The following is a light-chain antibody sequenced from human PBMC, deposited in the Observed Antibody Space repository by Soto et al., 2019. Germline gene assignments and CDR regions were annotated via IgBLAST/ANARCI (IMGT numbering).Light chain of an antibody. J-gene: IGKJ1*01. Sequence: DIQMTQSPSSLSAFVGDRVTITCRASQRISSSLNWYQKKPGKAPNLLIYTASTLQSGVPSRFSGRGSGTEFTLTISSLQPDDFATYYCQQYYSYRTFGQGTKVDIK. CDR2: TAS. V-gene: IGKV1-5*01. CDR1: QRISSS. CDR3: QQYYSYRT.